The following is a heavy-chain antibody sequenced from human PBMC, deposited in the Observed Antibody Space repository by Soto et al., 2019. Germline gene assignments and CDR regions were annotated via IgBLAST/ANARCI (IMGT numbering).Heavy chain of an antibody. D-gene: IGHD5-12*01. CDR2: IIGSGGTP. V-gene: IGHV3-23*01. J-gene: IGHJ6*02. Sequence: GGSLRLSCAASGFTFDIYAMSWVLQAPGKGLEWVSTIIGSGGTPYYADSVKGRFTISRDNSKNTLYVQMNSLRADDTAEYYCAKHSGYDHYYDMDVWGQGTTVTVSS. CDR1: GFTFDIYA. CDR3: AKHSGYDHYYDMDV.